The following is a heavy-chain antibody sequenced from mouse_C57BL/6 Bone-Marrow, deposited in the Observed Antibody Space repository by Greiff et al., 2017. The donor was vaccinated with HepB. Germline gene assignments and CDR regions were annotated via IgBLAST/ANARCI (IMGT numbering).Heavy chain of an antibody. V-gene: IGHV5-6*01. CDR1: GFTFSSYG. Sequence: EVHLVESGGDLVKPGGSLKLSCAASGFTFSSYGMSWVRQTPDKRLEWVATISSGGSYTYYPDSVKGRFTISRDNAKNTLYLQMRSLKSEDTAMYYCASPIYYYGSSYLYWYFDVWGTGTTVTVSS. CDR3: ASPIYYYGSSYLYWYFDV. CDR2: ISSGGSYT. D-gene: IGHD1-1*01. J-gene: IGHJ1*03.